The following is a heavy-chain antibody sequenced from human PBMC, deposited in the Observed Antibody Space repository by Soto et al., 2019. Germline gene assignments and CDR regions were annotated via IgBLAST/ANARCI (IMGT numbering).Heavy chain of an antibody. CDR1: GYTFTSYG. CDR3: ARDHPPGHCSSTSCYLGSYYYYGMDV. CDR2: ISAYNGNT. J-gene: IGHJ6*02. D-gene: IGHD2-2*01. Sequence: ASVKVSCKASGYTFTSYGISWVRQAPGQGLEWMGWISAYNGNTNYAQKLQGRVTMTTDTSTSTAYMELRSLRSDDTAVYYCARDHPPGHCSSTSCYLGSYYYYGMDVWGQGTTVTVSS. V-gene: IGHV1-18*01.